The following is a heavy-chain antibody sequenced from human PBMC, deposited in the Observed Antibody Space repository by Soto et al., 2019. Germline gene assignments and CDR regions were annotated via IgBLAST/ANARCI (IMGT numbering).Heavy chain of an antibody. CDR3: ARVEAVAGLYNYHGLDV. Sequence: QVQLVQSGAEVKKPGSSVKVSCKVSGGTFSNYAIDWVRLAPGHGLEWMGGIVPIFGTTYYTQKFQGRATIIADDSTTTGYLEMRSLRSEDTAIYYCARVEAVAGLYNYHGLDVWGQGTAVTVSS. CDR1: GGTFSNYA. CDR2: IVPIFGTT. D-gene: IGHD6-19*01. V-gene: IGHV1-69*12. J-gene: IGHJ6*02.